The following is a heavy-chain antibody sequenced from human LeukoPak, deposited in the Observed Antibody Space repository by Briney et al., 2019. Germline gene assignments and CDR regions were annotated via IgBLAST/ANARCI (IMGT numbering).Heavy chain of an antibody. D-gene: IGHD2-21*02. CDR1: GGSISSGGYY. CDR2: IYYSGST. CDR3: ASEVVVVTAYAGWFDP. V-gene: IGHV4-61*08. Sequence: PSETLSLTCTVSGGSISSGGYYWSWIRQHPGKGLEWIGYIYYSGSTNYNPSLKSRVTISVDTSKNQFSLKLSSVTAADTAVYYCASEVVVVTAYAGWFDPWGQGTLVTVSS. J-gene: IGHJ5*02.